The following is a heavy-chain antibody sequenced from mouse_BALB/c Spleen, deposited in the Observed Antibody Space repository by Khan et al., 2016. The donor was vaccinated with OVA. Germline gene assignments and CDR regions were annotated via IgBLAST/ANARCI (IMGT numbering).Heavy chain of an antibody. V-gene: IGHV1S132*01. D-gene: IGHD2-1*01. J-gene: IGHJ3*01. CDR1: GYTFTSYW. Sequence: QVQLKQSGAELVKPGASVKLSCKTSGYTFTSYWIQWVKQRPGQGLGWIGQIFPVTGTTYYNENFKGKATLTVDPSSDTAYVQLSRLTSEDSAVYVCARCYFGNYEFVYVGQGTLVTVSP. CDR2: IFPVTGTT. CDR3: ARCYFGNYEFVY.